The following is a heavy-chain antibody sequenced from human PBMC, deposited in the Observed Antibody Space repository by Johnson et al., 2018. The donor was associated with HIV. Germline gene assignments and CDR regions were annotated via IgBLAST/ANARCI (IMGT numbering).Heavy chain of an antibody. J-gene: IGHJ3*02. CDR2: IRSNAYGGTT. V-gene: IGHV3-49*04. D-gene: IGHD6-13*01. CDR3: TRFGVAEGGAFDI. Sequence: EKLVESGGGLVQPGRSLRLSCTASGFTFGDYAMSWVRQAPGKGLEWVGFIRSNAYGGTTEYAASVKGRFTISRDDSKSIAYLQMNSLKTEDTAVYYCTRFGVAEGGAFDIWGQGTMVTVSS. CDR1: GFTFGDYA.